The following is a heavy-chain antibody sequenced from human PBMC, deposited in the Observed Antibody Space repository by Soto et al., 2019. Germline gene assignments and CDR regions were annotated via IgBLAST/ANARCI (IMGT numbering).Heavy chain of an antibody. CDR3: ARDPEFSAFDI. Sequence: GGSLRLSCAASAFPFSSSWMTWVRQAPGRGLEWVASINQDGSETHYVDSVKGRFTISRDNAKNSLYLQMNSLRAEDTAVYYCARDPEFSAFDICGQGTMVTVSS. V-gene: IGHV3-7*01. CDR1: AFPFSSSW. J-gene: IGHJ3*02. CDR2: INQDGSET.